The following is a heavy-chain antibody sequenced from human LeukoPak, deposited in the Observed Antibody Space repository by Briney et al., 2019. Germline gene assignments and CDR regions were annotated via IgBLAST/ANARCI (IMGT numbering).Heavy chain of an antibody. CDR3: ARVVDYGDYYNDY. V-gene: IGHV1-18*01. CDR2: ISAYNGNT. Sequence: ASVKVSCKASGYTFTSYGISWVRQAPGQGLEWMGWISAYNGNTNYAQKLQGRVTMTTDTSTSTVYMGLRSLRSDDTAVYYCARVVDYGDYYNDYWGQGTLVTVSS. D-gene: IGHD4-17*01. J-gene: IGHJ4*02. CDR1: GYTFTSYG.